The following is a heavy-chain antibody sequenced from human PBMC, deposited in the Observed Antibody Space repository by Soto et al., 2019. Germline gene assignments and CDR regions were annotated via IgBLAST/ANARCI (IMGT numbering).Heavy chain of an antibody. J-gene: IGHJ5*02. D-gene: IGHD1-26*01. Sequence: PGESLKISCKGSGYSFTSYWIGWVRQMPGKGLEWMGIIYPGDSDTRYSPSFQGQVTISADKSISTAYLQWSSLKASDTAMYYCARPVSVLDGSLPYYFDPWGQGTLVTVSS. CDR2: IYPGDSDT. CDR1: GYSFTSYW. CDR3: ARPVSVLDGSLPYYFDP. V-gene: IGHV5-51*01.